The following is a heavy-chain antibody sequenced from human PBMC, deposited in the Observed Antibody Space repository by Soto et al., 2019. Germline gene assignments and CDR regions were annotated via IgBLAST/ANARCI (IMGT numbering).Heavy chain of an antibody. Sequence: PGGSLRLSCAASGFTFSDYYMSWIRQAPGKGLEWVSYISSSGSTIYYADSVKGRFTISRDNAKNSLYLQMNSLRAEDTALYFCAKGLVGAHYFDYWGQGTLVTVSS. CDR3: AKGLVGAHYFDY. D-gene: IGHD1-26*01. CDR1: GFTFSDYY. CDR2: ISSSGSTI. V-gene: IGHV3-11*01. J-gene: IGHJ4*02.